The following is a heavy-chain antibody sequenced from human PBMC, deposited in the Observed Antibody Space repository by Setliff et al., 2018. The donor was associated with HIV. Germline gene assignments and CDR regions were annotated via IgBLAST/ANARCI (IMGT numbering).Heavy chain of an antibody. CDR3: ARDGPLEGSYRYYYYYMDV. D-gene: IGHD3-10*01. CDR2: VYYSGST. V-gene: IGHV4-39*07. Sequence: LSLTCTVSGDSISSSGPGYYWGWVRQPPGGGLEWIGSVYYSGSTNYNPSLKSRVTISVDTSKNQFSLKLSSVTAADTAVYYCARDGPLEGSYRYYYYYMDVWGKGTTVTVSS. J-gene: IGHJ6*03. CDR1: GDSISSSGPGYY.